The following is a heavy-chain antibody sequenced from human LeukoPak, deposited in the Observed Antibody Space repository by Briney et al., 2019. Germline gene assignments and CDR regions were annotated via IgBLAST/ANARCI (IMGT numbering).Heavy chain of an antibody. Sequence: ASVKVSCKASGYTFTSYGISWVRQAPGQGLEWMGRIIPIFGIANYAQKFQGRVTITADKSTSTAYMELSSLRSEDTAVYYCARDRGVVVVAAGYYFDYWGQGTLVTVSS. CDR2: IIPIFGIA. CDR3: ARDRGVVVVAAGYYFDY. D-gene: IGHD2-15*01. J-gene: IGHJ4*02. CDR1: GYTFTSYG. V-gene: IGHV1-69*04.